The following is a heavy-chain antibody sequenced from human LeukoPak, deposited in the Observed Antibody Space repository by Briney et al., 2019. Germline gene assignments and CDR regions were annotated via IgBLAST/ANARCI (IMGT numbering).Heavy chain of an antibody. V-gene: IGHV3-74*01. CDR3: ASQLGGNVY. D-gene: IGHD3-16*01. J-gene: IGHJ4*02. CDR2: ISSDGRSA. CDR1: GFTFSDNW. Sequence: GGSLRLSCAASGFTFSDNWMHWVRQAPGKGLVWVSVISSDGRSAIYADSVKGRFTISRDNAKNTLYLQMDSLRAEDTAVYFCASQLGGNVYWGQGTLVTVSS.